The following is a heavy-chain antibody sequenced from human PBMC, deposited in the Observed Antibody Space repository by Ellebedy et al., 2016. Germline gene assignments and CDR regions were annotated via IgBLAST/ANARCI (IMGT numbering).Heavy chain of an antibody. CDR2: IYYSGST. D-gene: IGHD6-6*01. J-gene: IGHJ4*02. Sequence: SETLSLTCTVSGGSISSSSYYWGWIRQPPGKGLEWIGSIYYSGSTYYNPSLKSRVTISVDTSKNQFSLKLSSVTAADTAVYYCARGPIAARALDYWGQGTLVTVSS. V-gene: IGHV4-39*07. CDR1: GGSISSSSYY. CDR3: ARGPIAARALDY.